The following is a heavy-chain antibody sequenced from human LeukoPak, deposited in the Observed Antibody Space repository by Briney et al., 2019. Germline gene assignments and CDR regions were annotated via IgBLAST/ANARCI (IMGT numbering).Heavy chain of an antibody. Sequence: SETLSLTCTVSGYSISSSYYWSWIRPPAGKGLEWIGRIYTSGSTNYNPSLKSRVTISVDTSKNQFSLKLSSVTAADTAVYYCASGYLLNDAFDIWGQGTMVTVSS. D-gene: IGHD5-18*01. V-gene: IGHV4-61*02. CDR3: ASGYLLNDAFDI. CDR2: IYTSGST. CDR1: GYSISSSYY. J-gene: IGHJ3*02.